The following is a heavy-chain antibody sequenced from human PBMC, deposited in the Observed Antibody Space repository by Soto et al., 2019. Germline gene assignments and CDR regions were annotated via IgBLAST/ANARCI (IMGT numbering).Heavy chain of an antibody. CDR1: GFTFSSYA. CDR2: ISGSGGST. CDR3: AKDRKVECGGDCFDAFDI. J-gene: IGHJ3*02. D-gene: IGHD2-21*02. V-gene: IGHV3-23*01. Sequence: GGALRLSCAASGFTFSSYAMSWVRQAPGKGLEWVSAISGSGGSTYYADSVKGRFTISRDNSKNTLYLQMNSLRAEDTAVYYCAKDRKVECGGDCFDAFDIWGQGTMVTVSS.